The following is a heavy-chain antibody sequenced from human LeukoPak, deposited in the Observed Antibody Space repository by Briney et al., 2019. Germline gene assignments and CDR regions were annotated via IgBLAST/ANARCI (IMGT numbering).Heavy chain of an antibody. Sequence: GESLKISCKGSGYSFTSYWIGWVRQMPGKGLEWMGIIYPGDSDTRYSPSFQGQVTISADKSISTAYLQWSSLKASDTAMYYCARHGGYCSSTSCYGGFVDYGGQGTLVTVSS. CDR3: ARHGGYCSSTSCYGGFVDY. CDR2: IYPGDSDT. V-gene: IGHV5-51*01. J-gene: IGHJ4*02. D-gene: IGHD2-2*01. CDR1: GYSFTSYW.